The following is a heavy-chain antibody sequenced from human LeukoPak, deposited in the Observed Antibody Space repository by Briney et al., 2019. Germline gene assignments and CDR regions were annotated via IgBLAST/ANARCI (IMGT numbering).Heavy chain of an antibody. D-gene: IGHD4-17*01. CDR3: ARDGSPRTVTTVSVDP. J-gene: IGHJ5*02. Sequence: ASVKVSCKASGYTFTGYYMHWVRQAPGQGLEWMGWINPSTGGTNYAQRFQGRVTMTRDTSIRTAYMELSSLRFDDTAVHYCARDGSPRTVTTVSVDPWGQGTLVTVSS. V-gene: IGHV1-2*02. CDR2: INPSTGGT. CDR1: GYTFTGYY.